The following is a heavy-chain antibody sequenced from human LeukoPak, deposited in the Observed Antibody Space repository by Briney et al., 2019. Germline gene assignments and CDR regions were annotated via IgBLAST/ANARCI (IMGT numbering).Heavy chain of an antibody. D-gene: IGHD3-16*01. CDR3: ARTPVGGSYNQFDY. V-gene: IGHV1-69*01. CDR1: GGTFSSYA. Sequence: SVKVSCKASGGTFSSYAISWVRQAPGQGLEWMGGTIPIFGTANYAQKFQGRVTITADESTSTAYMELSSLRSEDTTVYYCARTPVGGSYNQFDYWGQGTLVTVSS. CDR2: TIPIFGTA. J-gene: IGHJ4*02.